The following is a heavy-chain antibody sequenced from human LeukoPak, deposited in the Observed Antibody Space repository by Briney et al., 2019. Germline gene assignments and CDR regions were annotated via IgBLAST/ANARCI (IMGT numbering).Heavy chain of an antibody. CDR2: INPSGGST. CDR1: EYTFTSYY. D-gene: IGHD1-1*01. J-gene: IGHJ6*03. CDR3: AREIRTGTTRGYYYYYMDV. V-gene: IGHV1-46*01. Sequence: RASVKVSCKASEYTFTSYYMHWVRQAPGQGLEWMGIINPSGGSTSYAQKFQGRVTMTRDMSTSTVYMELSSLRSEDTAVYYCAREIRTGTTRGYYYYYMDVWGKGTTVTVSS.